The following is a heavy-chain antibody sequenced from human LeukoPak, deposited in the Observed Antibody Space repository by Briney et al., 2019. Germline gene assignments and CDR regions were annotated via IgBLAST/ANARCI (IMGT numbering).Heavy chain of an antibody. CDR3: ARAQYYSDNTGYYYLHY. V-gene: IGHV3-48*01. D-gene: IGHD3-22*01. CDR1: GFTFSSYH. CDR2: ISSSSSTI. Sequence: QSGGSLRLSCVGSGFTFSSYHMNWVRQAPGKGLEWVSYISSSSSTIYYADSVKGRFTISRDNAKNSLNLQTNSLRVEDTAVYYCARAQYYSDNTGYYYLHYWGQGTLVTVSS. J-gene: IGHJ4*02.